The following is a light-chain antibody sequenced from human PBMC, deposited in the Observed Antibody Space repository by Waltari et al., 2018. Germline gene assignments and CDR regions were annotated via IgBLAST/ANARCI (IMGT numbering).Light chain of an antibody. V-gene: IGLV2-14*03. Sequence: QSALTQPASVSGSPGQAITISCTGTSRDVGFYNSVSWYQQYPGKAPKLIIYDVFQRPSGLSTRFSGSKSGNTASLTISGLQTEDEGDYYCNSYTGSSSWVFGGGTKLTVL. CDR2: DVF. J-gene: IGLJ3*02. CDR1: SRDVGFYNS. CDR3: NSYTGSSSWV.